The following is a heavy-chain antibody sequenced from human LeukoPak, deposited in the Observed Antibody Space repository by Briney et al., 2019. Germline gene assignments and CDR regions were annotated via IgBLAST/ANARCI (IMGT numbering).Heavy chain of an antibody. J-gene: IGHJ4*02. V-gene: IGHV4-59*12. CDR1: GGSISSYY. Sequence: SETLSLTCTVSGGSISSYYWSWIRQPPGKGLEWIGYIYYSGNTNYNPSLKSRVTISVDTSKNQFSLRLSSVTAADTAVYYCARLRGYSYAIDYWGQGTLVTVSS. CDR2: IYYSGNT. D-gene: IGHD5-18*01. CDR3: ARLRGYSYAIDY.